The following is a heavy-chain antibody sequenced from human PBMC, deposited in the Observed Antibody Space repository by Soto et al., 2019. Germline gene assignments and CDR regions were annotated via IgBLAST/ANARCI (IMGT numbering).Heavy chain of an antibody. D-gene: IGHD6-13*01. CDR1: GFTFSSYA. J-gene: IGHJ4*02. V-gene: IGHV3-23*01. CDR3: AKFFDSSTWYYFDY. Sequence: EVQLLESGVGLVQPGGSLRLSCAASGFTFSSYAMSWVRQAPGKGLEWVSGISSNGAGIYYADSVKGRLTISRDNSKNTLYLQMNSLRAEDTAVYYCAKFFDSSTWYYFDYWGQGTLVTVSS. CDR2: ISSNGAGI.